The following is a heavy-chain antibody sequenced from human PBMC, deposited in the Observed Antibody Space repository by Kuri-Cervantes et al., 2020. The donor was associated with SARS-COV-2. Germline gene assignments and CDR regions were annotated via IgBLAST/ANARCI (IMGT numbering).Heavy chain of an antibody. CDR2: IKQDGSEK. V-gene: IGHV3-7*01. D-gene: IGHD6-6*01. CDR1: GFTFSSYA. CDR3: ARDREFIAARIFDY. Sequence: GGSLRLSCAASGFTFSSYAMHWVRQAPGKGLEWVANIKQDGSEKYYVDSVKGRFTISRDNAKNSLYLQMNSLRAEDTAVYYCARDREFIAARIFDYWGQGTLVTVSS. J-gene: IGHJ4*02.